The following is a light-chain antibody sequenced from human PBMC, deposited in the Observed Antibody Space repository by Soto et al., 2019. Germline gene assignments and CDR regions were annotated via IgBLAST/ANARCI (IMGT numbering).Light chain of an antibody. Sequence: EIVMTQSPATLSVSPGERATLSCRASQSVGNDLAWYQQKPGQAPRLLIHGATTRATGIPARFSGSGSGTEFTLTISSLQSEDSAVYYCQQYDYWPRTFGQGTKVDIK. CDR2: GAT. V-gene: IGKV3D-15*01. CDR1: QSVGND. J-gene: IGKJ1*01. CDR3: QQYDYWPRT.